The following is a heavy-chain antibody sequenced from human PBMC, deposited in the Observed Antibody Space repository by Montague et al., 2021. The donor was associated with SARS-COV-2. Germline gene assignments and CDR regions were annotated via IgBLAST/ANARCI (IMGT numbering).Heavy chain of an antibody. CDR1: GVSITTYY. Sequence: SETLSLTCTVSGVSITTYYWSWIRQPPGKGLEWIGYIYYSGSTYYTPSLKSRVSFSVDASKNEFSLRLTSVSAADTAVYYCARGGGDYGGNPFDYWGQGTLVTGSS. CDR2: IYYSGST. V-gene: IGHV4-59*01. CDR3: ARGGGDYGGNPFDY. D-gene: IGHD4-23*01. J-gene: IGHJ4*02.